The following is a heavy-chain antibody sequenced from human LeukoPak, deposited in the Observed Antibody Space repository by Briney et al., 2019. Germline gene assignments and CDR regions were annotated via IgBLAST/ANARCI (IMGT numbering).Heavy chain of an antibody. CDR2: IYYSEST. CDR1: GGSISSHY. V-gene: IGHV4-59*11. J-gene: IGHJ4*02. D-gene: IGHD1-1*01. Sequence: KTSETLSLTCTVSGGSISSHYWSWIRQPPGKGLEWIGYIYYSESTNYNPSLKSRVTISVDTSKNQFSLKLSSVTAADTAVYYCARATPTGYIGYWGQGTLVTVSS. CDR3: ARATPTGYIGY.